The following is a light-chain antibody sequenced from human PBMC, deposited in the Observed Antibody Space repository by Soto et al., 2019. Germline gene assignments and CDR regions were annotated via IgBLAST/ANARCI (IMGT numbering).Light chain of an antibody. V-gene: IGKV1-12*01. J-gene: IGKJ5*01. CDR3: QQANSFPIT. Sequence: DIQMTQSPSSVSASVGERVTITCRASQGISSWLAWYQKKPGKAPNLLIYAASSLQSGVPSRFRGSESGTDLTLTISSLQPEDCAIYFCQQANSFPITFGQGTRLEIK. CDR1: QGISSW. CDR2: AAS.